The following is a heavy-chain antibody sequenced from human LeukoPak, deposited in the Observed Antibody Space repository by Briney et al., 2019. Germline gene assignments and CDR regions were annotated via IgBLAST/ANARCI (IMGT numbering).Heavy chain of an antibody. D-gene: IGHD3-22*01. CDR2: INPSGGST. J-gene: IGHJ2*01. Sequence: ASVKVSCKASGYTFTSYYMHWVRQAPGQGLEWMGIINPSGGSTSYAQKFLGRVTMTRDTSTSTVYMELSSLRSEDTAVYYCAIPDPHYYDSSGYYKRGYWYFDLWGRGTLVTVSS. CDR3: AIPDPHYYDSSGYYKRGYWYFDL. V-gene: IGHV1-46*01. CDR1: GYTFTSYY.